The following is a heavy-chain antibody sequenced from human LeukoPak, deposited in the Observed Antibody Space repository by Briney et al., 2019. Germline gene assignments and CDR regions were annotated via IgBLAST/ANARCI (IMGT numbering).Heavy chain of an antibody. V-gene: IGHV4-4*02. CDR3: ARGNGGWLVQSAFDI. CDR1: GGSISSSNW. J-gene: IGHJ3*02. CDR2: IYHSGST. Sequence: SETMSLTCSVSGGSISSSNWWSWVRQPPGKGLEWIGEIYHSGSTNYNPSLKSRVTISVDKSKNQFSLKLSSVTAADTAVYYCARGNGGWLVQSAFDIWGQGTMVTVSS. D-gene: IGHD6-19*01.